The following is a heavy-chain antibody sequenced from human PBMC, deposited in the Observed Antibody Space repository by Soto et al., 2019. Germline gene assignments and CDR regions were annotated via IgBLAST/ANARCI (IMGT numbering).Heavy chain of an antibody. J-gene: IGHJ4*02. V-gene: IGHV4-39*01. CDR1: GESISSSSYY. D-gene: IGHD2-21*02. CDR2: IYYSGRT. Sequence: SETLSLTCIVSGESISSSSYYWGWIRQPPGKGLEWIGSIYYSGRTYYNPSFKSRVTISIDTSKNRFSLKLSSVTATDTAVYYCARQRTTVVTQAYFDHWGQGALVTVSS. CDR3: ARQRTTVVTQAYFDH.